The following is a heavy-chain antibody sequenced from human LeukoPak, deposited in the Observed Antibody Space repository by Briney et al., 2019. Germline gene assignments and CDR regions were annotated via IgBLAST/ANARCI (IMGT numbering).Heavy chain of an antibody. V-gene: IGHV4-59*01. CDR3: ARGRVYFYGSGSRYLDDAFDM. Sequence: SETLSLTCTVSGDSISSYYWSWIRQPPGKGLEWVGYIYYGGNTKYNPSPKCGVTISADTSKFSLKLTSVPAADQAVYYCARGRVYFYGSGSRYLDDAFDMWGQGTTVTVSS. CDR2: IYYGGNT. CDR1: GDSISSYY. J-gene: IGHJ3*02. D-gene: IGHD3-10*01.